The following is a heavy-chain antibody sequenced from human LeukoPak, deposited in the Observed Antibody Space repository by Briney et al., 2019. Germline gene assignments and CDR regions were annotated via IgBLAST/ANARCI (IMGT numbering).Heavy chain of an antibody. CDR2: ISSSSYI. D-gene: IGHD3-10*01. V-gene: IGHV3-21*01. CDR1: GFTSSSYS. Sequence: GGSLRLSCAASGFTSSSYSMNSVRQAPGKGLEWVSSISSSSYIYYADSVKGRFTISRDNAKNSLYLQMNSLRAEDTAVYYCARDLWFGELFQPFDYWGQGTLVTVSS. CDR3: ARDLWFGELFQPFDY. J-gene: IGHJ4*02.